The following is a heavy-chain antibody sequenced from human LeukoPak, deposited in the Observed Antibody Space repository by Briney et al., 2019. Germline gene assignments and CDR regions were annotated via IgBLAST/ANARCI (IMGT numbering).Heavy chain of an antibody. Sequence: PGGSLRLSCAASGFTFSSSAMAWVRQAPGERLEWVSSVAGGGGTNYAGSMKGRFTISRDNAKNTLYLQMSSLRAEDTAIYYCVKGGYCTSTTCLFVFWGQGTLVTVSS. CDR3: VKGGYCTSTTCLFVF. CDR2: VAGGGGT. V-gene: IGHV3-23*01. D-gene: IGHD2-2*01. CDR1: GFTFSSSA. J-gene: IGHJ4*02.